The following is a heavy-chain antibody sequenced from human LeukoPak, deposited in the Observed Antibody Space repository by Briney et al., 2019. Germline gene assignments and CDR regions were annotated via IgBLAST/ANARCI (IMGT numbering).Heavy chain of an antibody. CDR1: GGSISPYY. D-gene: IGHD6-19*01. CDR3: ARDRYSSGWYEDWFDP. V-gene: IGHV4-4*08. Sequence: PSETLSLTCTVSGGSISPYYWSWIRQPPGKGLEWIGRIYTSGSTNYNPSLKSRVTISVDTSKNQFSLKLSSVTAADTAVYYCARDRYSSGWYEDWFDPWGQGTLVTVSS. J-gene: IGHJ5*02. CDR2: IYTSGST.